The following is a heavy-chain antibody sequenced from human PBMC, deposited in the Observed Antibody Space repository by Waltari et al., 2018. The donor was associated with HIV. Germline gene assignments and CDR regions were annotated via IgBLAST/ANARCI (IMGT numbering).Heavy chain of an antibody. Sequence: QVQLQESGPGLVKPSETLSLTCSVHGGAFNNSYWSWIRQSPGKGVEWIGYILYSGFTNYNPSLKSRVTMSVDTSKNQFSLKLSSVTAADTAVYYCARRGIAARELDNWGQGTLVTVSS. V-gene: IGHV4-59*01. J-gene: IGHJ4*02. CDR1: GGAFNNSY. CDR2: ILYSGFT. D-gene: IGHD6-6*01. CDR3: ARRGIAARELDN.